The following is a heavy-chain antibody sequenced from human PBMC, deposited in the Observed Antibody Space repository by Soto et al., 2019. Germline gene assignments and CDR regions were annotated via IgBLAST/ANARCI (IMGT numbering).Heavy chain of an antibody. J-gene: IGHJ5*02. CDR2: ISSSSSTI. CDR1: GFTFSSND. Sequence: PGGSLSLSCAAAGFTFSSNDMNWVRQAPGKGLEWVSFISSSSSTIYYADSVKGRFTISRDNVKNSLYLQMNSLRAEDTAVYYCVRHPERIAEIGWFDPWGQGTLVTVSS. V-gene: IGHV3-48*01. D-gene: IGHD6-13*01. CDR3: VRHPERIAEIGWFDP.